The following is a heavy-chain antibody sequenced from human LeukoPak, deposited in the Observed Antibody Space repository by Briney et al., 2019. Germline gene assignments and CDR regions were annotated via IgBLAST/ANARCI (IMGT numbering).Heavy chain of an antibody. CDR3: AREESSDPAYFDY. Sequence: GGSLRLSCAASGFTVSSNYMSWVRQAPGKGLEWVSVIYSGGYTYYADSVKGRFTISRDNSKNTLYLQMNSLRAEDTAVYYCAREESSDPAYFDYWGQGTLVTVSS. V-gene: IGHV3-53*01. CDR1: GFTVSSNY. D-gene: IGHD2-21*02. J-gene: IGHJ4*02. CDR2: IYSGGYT.